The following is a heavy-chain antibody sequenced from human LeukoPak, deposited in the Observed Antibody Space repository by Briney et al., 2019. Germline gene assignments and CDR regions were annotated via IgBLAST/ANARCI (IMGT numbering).Heavy chain of an antibody. CDR3: ARASYGDYWYFDL. V-gene: IGHV4-30-2*01. Sequence: PSQTLSLTCAVSGGSISSGGYSWSWIRQPPGKGLEWIGYIYHSGSTYYNPSLKSRVTISVDRSKNQFSLKLSSVTAAVTAVHYCARASYGDYWYFDLWGRGTLVTVSS. CDR1: GGSISSGGYS. J-gene: IGHJ2*01. D-gene: IGHD4-17*01. CDR2: IYHSGST.